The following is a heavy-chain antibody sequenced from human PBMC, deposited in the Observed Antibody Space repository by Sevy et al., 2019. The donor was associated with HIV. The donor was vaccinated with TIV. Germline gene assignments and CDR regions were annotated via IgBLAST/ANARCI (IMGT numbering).Heavy chain of an antibody. Sequence: ASVKVSCRTSTYSSTIYYMQWVRQAPGQGLEWMGLINPSGGGTSYTQKFQDRVTMTWDTSTGTVYMDLSSLRSEDTAVYYCAVSQFCGGDCYDFDQWGQGTLVTVSS. CDR3: AVSQFCGGDCYDFDQ. D-gene: IGHD2-21*02. J-gene: IGHJ4*02. CDR2: INPSGGGT. V-gene: IGHV1-46*01. CDR1: TYSSTIYY.